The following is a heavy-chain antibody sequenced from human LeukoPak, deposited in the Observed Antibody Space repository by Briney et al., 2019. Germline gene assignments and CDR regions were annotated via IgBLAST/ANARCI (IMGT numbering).Heavy chain of an antibody. CDR3: AQEHFDTSGYYSRFDN. D-gene: IGHD3-22*01. CDR2: SAGSGGST. Sequence: PGGSLRLSCVASGFSFRGYGMHWVRQAPGKGLEWVASSAGSGGSTHYADSVKGRFTISRDNSQNTVYLHMNSLRADDTAVYYCAQEHFDTSGYYSRFDNWGQGILVTVSS. V-gene: IGHV3-23*01. J-gene: IGHJ4*02. CDR1: GFSFRGYG.